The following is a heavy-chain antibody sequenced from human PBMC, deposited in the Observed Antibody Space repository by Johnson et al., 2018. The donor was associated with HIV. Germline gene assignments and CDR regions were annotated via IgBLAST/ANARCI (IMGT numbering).Heavy chain of an antibody. CDR1: GFTFSSYA. Sequence: QVQLVESGGGVVQPGRSLRLSCAASGFTFSSYAMHWVRQAPGKGLEWVAVISYDAISKYYADSVKGRFTISRDNSKNTLFLQMNSLRAEDTAVYYCAKARSLLDYGGFDAFDIWGQGTLVIVSS. J-gene: IGHJ3*02. CDR2: ISYDAISK. V-gene: IGHV3-30-3*01. CDR3: AKARSLLDYGGFDAFDI. D-gene: IGHD4-23*01.